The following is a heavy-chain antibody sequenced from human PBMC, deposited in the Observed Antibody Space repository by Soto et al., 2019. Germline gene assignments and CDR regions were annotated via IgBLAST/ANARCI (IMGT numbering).Heavy chain of an antibody. CDR1: GLTVSGKKY. V-gene: IGHV3-53*01. D-gene: IGHD5-12*01. Sequence: DVQLVESGGGLIQPGGSLRLSCVASGLTVSGKKYMAWVRQAPGKGPEWVSGVYDLDGTYYADSVRGRFTTSIDSSRTTVYLQMRDLRPEDTALYFCATWHLREHAYDIXXXXTMVTVXS. J-gene: IGHJ3*02. CDR2: VYDLDGT. CDR3: ATWHLREHAYDI.